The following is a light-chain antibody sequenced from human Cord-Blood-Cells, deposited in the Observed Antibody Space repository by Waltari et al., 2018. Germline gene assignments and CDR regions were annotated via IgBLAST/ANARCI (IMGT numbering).Light chain of an antibody. V-gene: IGLV3-1*01. CDR2: QDS. CDR1: KLGGQY. J-gene: IGLJ1*01. CDR3: QAWDSSTYV. Sequence: SYALTQPPSVSVSPGQTASITCSGDKLGGQYACWYQQKPGQSPVLVIYQDSKRPSGIPERFSGSNAGNTATLTISGTQAMDEADYYCQAWDSSTYVFGTGTKVTVL.